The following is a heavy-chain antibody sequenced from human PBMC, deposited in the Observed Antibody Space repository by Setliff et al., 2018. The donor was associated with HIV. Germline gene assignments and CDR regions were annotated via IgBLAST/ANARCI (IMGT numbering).Heavy chain of an antibody. V-gene: IGHV1-3*01. Sequence: ASVKVSCKASGYTFTSYAMHWVRQAPGQRLEWMGWINAGNGNTKYSQKFQGRVTITRDTSASTAYMELSSLRSEDTAVYYCARDRGDRGLVRNYFDYWGPETLLVTVSS. D-gene: IGHD6-19*01. CDR2: INAGNGNT. J-gene: IGHJ4*03. CDR1: GYTFTSYA. CDR3: ARDRGDRGLVRNYFDY.